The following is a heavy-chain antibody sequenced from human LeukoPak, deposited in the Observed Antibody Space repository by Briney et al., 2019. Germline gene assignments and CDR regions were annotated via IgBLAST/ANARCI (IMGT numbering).Heavy chain of an antibody. J-gene: IGHJ6*04. CDR3: ARLYCSGGSCYSRYYGMDV. CDR1: GYSFTSYW. CDR2: IDPSDSYT. Sequence: AGESLKISCKGSGYSFTSYWISWVRQMPGKGLEWMRRIDPSDSYTNYSPSFQGHVTISADKSISTAYLQWSSLKASDTAMYYCARLYCSGGSCYSRYYGMDVWGKGTTVTVSS. D-gene: IGHD2-15*01. V-gene: IGHV5-10-1*01.